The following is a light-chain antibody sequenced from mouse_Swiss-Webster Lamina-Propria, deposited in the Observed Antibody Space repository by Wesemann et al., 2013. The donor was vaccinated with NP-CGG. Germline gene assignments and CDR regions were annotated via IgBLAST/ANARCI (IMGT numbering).Light chain of an antibody. V-gene: IGKV6-25*01. J-gene: IGKJ5*01. Sequence: DIVMTQSQKFMSTSVGDRVSVTCKASQNVGTNVAWYQQKPGQSPKALIYSASYRHTGVPDRFTGSGSGTDYTLTISSVQAEDLALYYCQQHYSTPLTFGAGTKLELK. CDR2: SAS. CDR3: QQHYSTPLT. CDR1: QNVGTN.